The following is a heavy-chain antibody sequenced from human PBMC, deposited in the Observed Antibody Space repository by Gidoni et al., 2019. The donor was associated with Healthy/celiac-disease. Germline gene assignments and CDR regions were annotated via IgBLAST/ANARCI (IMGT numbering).Heavy chain of an antibody. D-gene: IGHD4-4*01. CDR2: ISTDGRTT. J-gene: IGHJ4*02. CDR1: GSNVSSYW. Sequence: EVQLVESGGGLVQPGGSLRLSCAASGSNVSSYWMHWVRQAPGKGLLWVSRISTDGRTTTYADSVKGRFTISRDNAKNTLYLQVNSLRAEDTAVYYCTRDQAGSNYGTLDYWGQGALVTVSS. CDR3: TRDQAGSNYGTLDY. V-gene: IGHV3-74*01.